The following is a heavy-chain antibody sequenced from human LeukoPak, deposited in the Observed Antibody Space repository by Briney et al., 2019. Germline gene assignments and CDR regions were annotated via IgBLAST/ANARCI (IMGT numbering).Heavy chain of an antibody. Sequence: GGALRLSCAASGFTFSGYAMSWVRQAPGKGVEGVSAISGSGGSTYYAVSVNGRFTISRDNSQITLYLQMNSLRLEDTAVYYCAKDLRLLWFGDMGDAFDIWGQGTMVTVSS. CDR1: GFTFSGYA. CDR2: ISGSGGST. D-gene: IGHD3-10*01. J-gene: IGHJ3*02. CDR3: AKDLRLLWFGDMGDAFDI. V-gene: IGHV3-23*01.